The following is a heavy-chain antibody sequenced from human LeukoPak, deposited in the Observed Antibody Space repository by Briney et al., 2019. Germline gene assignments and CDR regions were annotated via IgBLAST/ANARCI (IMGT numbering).Heavy chain of an antibody. CDR2: IYTSGST. CDR3: ARSYYYYYCYYMDV. D-gene: IGHD3-10*01. CDR1: SGSISSGSYY. Sequence: SETLSLTCTVSSGSISSGSYYWSWIRQPAGKGLEWIGRIYTSGSTNYNPSLKSRVTISVDTSKNQFSLKLSSVTAADTAVYYCARSYYYYYCYYMDVWGKGTTVTISS. J-gene: IGHJ6*03. V-gene: IGHV4-61*02.